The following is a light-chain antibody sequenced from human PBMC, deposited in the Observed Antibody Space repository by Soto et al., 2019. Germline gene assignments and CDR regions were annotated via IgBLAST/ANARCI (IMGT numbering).Light chain of an antibody. V-gene: IGKV3D-15*01. J-gene: IGKJ4*01. CDR1: QSVNIY. CDR2: GAS. CDR3: QQYDDSLRLT. Sequence: EIVMTQSPATLSVSPGERATLSCRASQSVNIYLAWYQQKPGQAPRLLIFGASYRATGIPARFSGSGSGTEFNLTISSLQSEDFAVYFCQQYDDSLRLTFGGGTKVEIK.